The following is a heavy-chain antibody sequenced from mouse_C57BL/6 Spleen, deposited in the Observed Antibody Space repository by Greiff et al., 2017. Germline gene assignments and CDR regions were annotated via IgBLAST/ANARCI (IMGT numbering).Heavy chain of an antibody. CDR2: ISYDGSN. CDR1: GYSITSGYY. Sequence: EVQRVESGPGLVKPSQSLSLTCSVTGYSITSGYYWNWIRQFPGNKLEWMGYISYDGSNNYNPSLKNRISITRDTSKNQFFLKLNSVTTEDTATYYCARDRISFAYWGQGTLVTVSA. D-gene: IGHD6-2*01. CDR3: ARDRISFAY. J-gene: IGHJ3*01. V-gene: IGHV3-6*01.